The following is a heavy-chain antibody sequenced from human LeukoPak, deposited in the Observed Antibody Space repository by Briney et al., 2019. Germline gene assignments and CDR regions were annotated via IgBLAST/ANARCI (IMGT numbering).Heavy chain of an antibody. CDR1: GYTFTSYG. J-gene: IGHJ4*02. D-gene: IGHD1-26*01. CDR3: ARDVEWELLNY. CDR2: ISAYNGNT. V-gene: IGHV1-18*01. Sequence: ASVKVACKASGYTFTSYGISWLRQAPGQGLERMGWISAYNGNTNYAQKLQGRVTMITDTSTSTAYMELRSLRSDDTAVYYCARDVEWELLNYWGQGTLLTVSS.